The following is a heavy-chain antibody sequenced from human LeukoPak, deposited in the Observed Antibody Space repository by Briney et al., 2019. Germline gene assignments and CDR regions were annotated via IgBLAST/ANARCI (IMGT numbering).Heavy chain of an antibody. CDR1: GFTFSSYG. Sequence: GGSLRLSCASSGFTFSSYGMHWVRQAPGKGLEWVAVISYDGSNKYYADSVKGRFTISRDNSKNTLYLQMNSLRAEDTAVYYCAKDHSSGWYIIDYWGQGTLVTVSS. CDR3: AKDHSSGWYIIDY. J-gene: IGHJ4*02. V-gene: IGHV3-30*18. D-gene: IGHD6-19*01. CDR2: ISYDGSNK.